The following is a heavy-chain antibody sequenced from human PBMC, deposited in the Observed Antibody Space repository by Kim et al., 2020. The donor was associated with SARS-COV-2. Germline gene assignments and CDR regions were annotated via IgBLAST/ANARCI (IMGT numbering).Heavy chain of an antibody. Sequence: TYYNPSLKSRVTISIDTSKNQFSLKLSSVTAADTAVYYCARQARSYYFDYWGQGTLVTVSS. D-gene: IGHD3-16*02. J-gene: IGHJ4*02. CDR3: ARQARSYYFDY. V-gene: IGHV4-39*01. CDR2: T.